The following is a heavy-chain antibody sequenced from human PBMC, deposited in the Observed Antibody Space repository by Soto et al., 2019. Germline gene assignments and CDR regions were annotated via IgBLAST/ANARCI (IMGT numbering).Heavy chain of an antibody. CDR1: GFAFSSYG. CDR2: ISYDGSLQ. J-gene: IGHJ4*02. V-gene: IGHV3-30*03. Sequence: QAPLVESGGGVVQPGRSLRLSCAASGFAFSSYGMHWVRQAPGTGLEWVAVISYDGSLQHYADSVKGRFTISRDNSKNMVRLQMSSLRAEDTAVYYCVSDRGYGHASVPYSWGQGTLVSVSS. D-gene: IGHD5-18*01. CDR3: VSDRGYGHASVPYS.